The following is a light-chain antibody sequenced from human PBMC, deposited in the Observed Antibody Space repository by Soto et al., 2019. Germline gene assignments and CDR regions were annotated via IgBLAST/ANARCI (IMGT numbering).Light chain of an antibody. J-gene: IGKJ2*01. Sequence: EIVVTQSPATLSVSLGDRATLSCRASQSVSGDLAWYQQKPGQAPRLLISGASTRATDTPARFSGSGSGTEFTLTISSLQSEDFAVYFCQQRSNWPPYTFG. CDR3: QQRSNWPPYT. CDR1: QSVSGD. CDR2: GAS. V-gene: IGKV3-15*01.